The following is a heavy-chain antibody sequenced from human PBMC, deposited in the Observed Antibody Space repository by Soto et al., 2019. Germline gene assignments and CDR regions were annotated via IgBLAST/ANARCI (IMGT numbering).Heavy chain of an antibody. J-gene: IGHJ1*01. Sequence: QITLKESGPTLVKPTQTLTLTCTFSGFSLSTSGVGVGWIRQPPGKALEWLALIYWDDDKRYSPSLKSRLTLTKDTSTNPVVLTMTNMDPVDTATYYCALPSYYYDSSGYFHAEYFQHWGQGTLVTVSS. V-gene: IGHV2-5*02. CDR3: ALPSYYYDSSGYFHAEYFQH. CDR1: GFSLSTSGVG. CDR2: IYWDDDK. D-gene: IGHD3-22*01.